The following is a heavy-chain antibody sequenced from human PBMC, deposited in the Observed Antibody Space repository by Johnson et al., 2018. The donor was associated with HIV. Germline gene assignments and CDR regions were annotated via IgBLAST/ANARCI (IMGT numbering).Heavy chain of an antibody. CDR1: GFTFSTYG. Sequence: QVQLVESGGGVVQPGRSLRLSCAASGFTFSTYGMHWVRQAPGKGLEWVAVTSYDGGNKYSSESVKGRFTISRDNSKDTLYLQMNSLRAEDTAVYYCARDLGPNGRGAFDMWGRGTMVTVSS. V-gene: IGHV3-30*03. D-gene: IGHD1-1*01. CDR3: ARDLGPNGRGAFDM. CDR2: TSYDGGNK. J-gene: IGHJ3*02.